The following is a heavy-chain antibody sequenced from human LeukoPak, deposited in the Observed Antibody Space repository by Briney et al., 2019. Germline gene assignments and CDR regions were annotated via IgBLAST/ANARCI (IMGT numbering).Heavy chain of an antibody. J-gene: IGHJ5*02. Sequence: AGGSLRLSCTASEFTFSVYTMNWVRQAPGKGLVWVSRINSDGSSTSYADSVKGRFTISRDNAKNTLYLQMNSLRAEDTAVYYCARGTPTSNWFDPWGQGTLVTVSS. CDR2: INSDGSST. D-gene: IGHD2-15*01. V-gene: IGHV3-74*01. CDR1: EFTFSVYT. CDR3: ARGTPTSNWFDP.